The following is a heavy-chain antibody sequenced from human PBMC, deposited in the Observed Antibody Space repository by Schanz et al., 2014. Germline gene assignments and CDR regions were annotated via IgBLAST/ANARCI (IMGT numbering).Heavy chain of an antibody. Sequence: VHLLESGGGLVEPGGSLRLSCAASGFVFGDYYMTWIRQAPGKGLEWLSYISDSGTYTNYADSVKGRFTISRDNAKSSLYLQMNSLRVEDTAVYYCAASSGWHPSTDYWGQGTLVNVSS. V-gene: IGHV3-11*03. CDR2: ISDSGTYT. CDR1: GFVFGDYY. D-gene: IGHD6-19*01. J-gene: IGHJ4*02. CDR3: AASSGWHPSTDY.